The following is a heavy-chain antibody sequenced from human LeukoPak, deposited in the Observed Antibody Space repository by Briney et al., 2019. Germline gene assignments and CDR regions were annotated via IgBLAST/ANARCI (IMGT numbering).Heavy chain of an antibody. CDR1: GFTVSSNY. D-gene: IGHD3-9*01. CDR2: IYSGGST. Sequence: GGSLRLSCAASGFTVSSNYMSWVRQAPGKGLEWVSVIYSGGSTYYADSVKGRFTISRDNSKNTLYLQMNSLRAEDTAVYYCARAEPRRYFDWLSYFDYWGQGTLVTVSS. V-gene: IGHV3-66*01. J-gene: IGHJ4*02. CDR3: ARAEPRRYFDWLSYFDY.